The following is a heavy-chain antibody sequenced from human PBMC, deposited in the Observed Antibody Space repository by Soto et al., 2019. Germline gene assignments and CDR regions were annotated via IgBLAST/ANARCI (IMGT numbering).Heavy chain of an antibody. D-gene: IGHD2-15*01. CDR3: ASRGGYCSGGSCYRLDY. CDR2: IIPIFGTA. Sequence: QVQLVQSGAEVKKPGSSVKVSCKASGGTFSSYAISWVRQAPGQGLEWMGGIIPIFGTANYAQKFQGRVTITADESTSTAYMELGSLRSEDTAVYYCASRGGYCSGGSCYRLDYWGQETLVTVSS. CDR1: GGTFSSYA. V-gene: IGHV1-69*01. J-gene: IGHJ4*02.